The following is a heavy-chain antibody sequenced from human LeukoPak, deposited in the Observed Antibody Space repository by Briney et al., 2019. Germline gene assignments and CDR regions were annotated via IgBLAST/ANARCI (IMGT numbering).Heavy chain of an antibody. V-gene: IGHV3-33*06. D-gene: IGHD2-2*01. J-gene: IGHJ4*02. CDR2: IWYDGSNK. Sequence: GRSLRLSCAASGFTFSSYGMHWVRQAPGKGLEWVAVIWYDGSNKYYADSVKGRFTISRDNSKNTLYLQMNSLRAEDTAVYYCAKEVGLRGGNYWGQGTLVTVSS. CDR1: GFTFSSYG. CDR3: AKEVGLRGGNY.